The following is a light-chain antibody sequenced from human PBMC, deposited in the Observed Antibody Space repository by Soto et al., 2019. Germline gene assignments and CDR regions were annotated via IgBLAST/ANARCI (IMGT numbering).Light chain of an antibody. CDR2: EVS. CDR3: SSYTSSRTMV. J-gene: IGLJ2*01. V-gene: IGLV2-14*01. CDR1: SSDVGGYNY. Sequence: QSALTQPASVCGSPGQSINISCTGTSSDVGGYNYVSWYQQHPGKAPKLMIYEVSNRPSGVSNRFSGSKSGNTASLTISGLQAEDEADYYCSSYTSSRTMVFGGGTKLTVL.